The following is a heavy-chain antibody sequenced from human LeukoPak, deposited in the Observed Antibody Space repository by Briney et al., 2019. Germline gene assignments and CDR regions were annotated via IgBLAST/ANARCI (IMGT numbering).Heavy chain of an antibody. J-gene: IGHJ6*02. CDR2: ISYDGSNK. Sequence: GGSLRLSCAASGFTFSSYAMHWVRQAPGKGLEWVAVISYDGSNKYYADSVKGRFTISRDNSKNTLYLQMNSLRAEDTAVYYCARVSYGDYDGGPYYYHYGMDVWGQGTTVTVSS. V-gene: IGHV3-30-3*01. CDR3: ARVSYGDYDGGPYYYHYGMDV. D-gene: IGHD4-17*01. CDR1: GFTFSSYA.